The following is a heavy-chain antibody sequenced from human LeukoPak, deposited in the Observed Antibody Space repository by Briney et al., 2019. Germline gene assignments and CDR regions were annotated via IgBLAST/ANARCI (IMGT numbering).Heavy chain of an antibody. J-gene: IGHJ6*02. CDR3: AKGLYNTGWSRGMDV. CDR2: ISGSGGST. D-gene: IGHD6-19*01. V-gene: IGHV3-23*01. Sequence: PGESLRLSCAASGFTFSSYAMSWVRQAPGKGLEWVSAISGSGGSTYYADSVKGRFTISRDNSKNTLYLQMNSLRAEDTAVYYCAKGLYNTGWSRGMDVWGQGTTVTVSS. CDR1: GFTFSSYA.